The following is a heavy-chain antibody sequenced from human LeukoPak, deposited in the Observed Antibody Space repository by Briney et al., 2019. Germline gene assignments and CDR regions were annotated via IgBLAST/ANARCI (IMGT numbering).Heavy chain of an antibody. J-gene: IGHJ4*02. CDR1: GFTFSSYS. Sequence: PGGSLRLSCAASGFTFSSYSMNWVRQAPGKGLEWVSYISSSSSTIYYADSVKGRFTISRDNAKNSLYLQMNSLRAEDTAVYYCARGPAVVAATADFDYWGQGTLVTVSS. D-gene: IGHD2-15*01. CDR3: ARGPAVVAATADFDY. CDR2: ISSSSSTI. V-gene: IGHV3-48*01.